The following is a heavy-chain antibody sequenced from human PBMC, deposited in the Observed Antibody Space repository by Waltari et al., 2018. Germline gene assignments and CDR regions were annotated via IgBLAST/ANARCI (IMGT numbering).Heavy chain of an antibody. CDR2: FSRDGVTT. Sequence: EVQMVESGGGLVQLGGSLRLSCAASGFTFSVFSMPWVRQAPGKGMECVSAFSRDGVTTYYADSVKGRFTISRDNSKNTLYLQMGSLRADDTAVYYCARIDGSGWYGSWGQGTLVTVSS. J-gene: IGHJ4*02. CDR1: GFTFSVFS. V-gene: IGHV3-64*07. CDR3: ARIDGSGWYGS. D-gene: IGHD6-19*01.